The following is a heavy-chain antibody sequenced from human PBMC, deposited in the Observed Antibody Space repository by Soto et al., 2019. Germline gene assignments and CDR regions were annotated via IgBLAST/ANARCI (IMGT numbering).Heavy chain of an antibody. Sequence: GESLKISCKGSGYNFTTSWIAWVRQMPGKGLEWMGIIYPADPDIRYSPSFQGQVTISADKSISTAYLQWSSLKASDTAMYYCARLFSGTAPFDDRRQATLVTVSS. CDR3: ARLFSGTAPFDD. D-gene: IGHD1-1*01. J-gene: IGHJ4*02. CDR1: GYNFTTSW. V-gene: IGHV5-51*01. CDR2: IYPADPDI.